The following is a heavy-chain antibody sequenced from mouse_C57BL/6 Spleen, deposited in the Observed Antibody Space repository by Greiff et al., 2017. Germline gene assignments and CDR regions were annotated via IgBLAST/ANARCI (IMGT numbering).Heavy chain of an antibody. J-gene: IGHJ2*01. CDR3: TRGGDGYYVFDY. D-gene: IGHD2-3*01. Sequence: VQLQQSGAELVRPGASVKLSCTASGFNIKDDYMHWVKQRPEQGLEWIGWIDPENGDTEYASKFQGKATITADTSSNTAYLQLSSLTSEDTAVYYCTRGGDGYYVFDYWGQGTTLTVSS. CDR1: GFNIKDDY. V-gene: IGHV14-4*01. CDR2: IDPENGDT.